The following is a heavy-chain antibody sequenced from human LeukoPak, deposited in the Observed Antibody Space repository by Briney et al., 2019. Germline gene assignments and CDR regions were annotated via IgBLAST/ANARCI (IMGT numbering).Heavy chain of an antibody. CDR3: STDYWRLGFDY. J-gene: IGHJ4*02. Sequence: GGSLRLSCAASGFTVSSNYMNWVRQAPGKGLEWVSVIYSGGSTYYADSVKGRLTISRDNSKNTLYLQMNSLRAEDTAVYYCSTDYWRLGFDYWGQGTLVTVSS. V-gene: IGHV3-53*01. D-gene: IGHD1-1*01. CDR1: GFTVSSNY. CDR2: IYSGGST.